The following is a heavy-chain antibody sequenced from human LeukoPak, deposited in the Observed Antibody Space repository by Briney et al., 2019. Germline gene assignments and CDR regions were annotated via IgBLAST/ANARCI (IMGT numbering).Heavy chain of an antibody. CDR1: GGSISSSSYY. J-gene: IGHJ5*02. V-gene: IGHV4-39*07. Sequence: PSETLSLTCTVSGGSISSSSYYWSWIRQPPGKGLEWIGEINHSGSTNYNPSLKSRVTISVDASKNQFSLKLSSVTAADTAVYYCARGRGYYDSSGYRRFNWFDPWGQGTLVTVSS. CDR2: INHSGST. D-gene: IGHD3-22*01. CDR3: ARGRGYYDSSGYRRFNWFDP.